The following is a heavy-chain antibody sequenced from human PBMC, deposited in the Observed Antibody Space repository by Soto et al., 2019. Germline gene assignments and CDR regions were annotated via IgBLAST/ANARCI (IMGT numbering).Heavy chain of an antibody. Sequence: TSETLSLTCTVSGDSVSSGSYYWSWILQPPGKGLEWIAYIHHSVTTNYNPSLKSRVTISVDTSKNQFSLKLTSVTAADTAMFYCARGGGYCGTTSCYTCFFDSWGQGALVTVSS. D-gene: IGHD2-2*01. CDR1: GDSVSSGSYY. CDR2: IHHSVTT. V-gene: IGHV4-61*01. CDR3: ARGGGYCGTTSCYTCFFDS. J-gene: IGHJ4*02.